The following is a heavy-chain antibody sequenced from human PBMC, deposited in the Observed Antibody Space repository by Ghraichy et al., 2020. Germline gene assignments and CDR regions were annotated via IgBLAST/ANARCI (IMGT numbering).Heavy chain of an antibody. D-gene: IGHD1/OR15-1a*01. CDR1: GFTVSSNY. V-gene: IGHV3-53*01. J-gene: IGHJ4*02. Sequence: GGSLRLSCAVSGFTVSSNYMSWVRQAPVKGLEWVSVIYPGGDTYYADSVKGRFTISRDNSKNTLFLQINSLRAEDMAVYYCAGGSPFIAGLYSNNPDYWGQGTLVTVSS. CDR2: IYPGGDT. CDR3: AGGSPFIAGLYSNNPDY.